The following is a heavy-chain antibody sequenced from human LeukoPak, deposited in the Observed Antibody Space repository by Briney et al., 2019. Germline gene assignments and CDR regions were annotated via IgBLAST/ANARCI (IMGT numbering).Heavy chain of an antibody. CDR1: GFTFSSYG. CDR3: AKEKSLAVAGPYYYYYGMDV. D-gene: IGHD6-19*01. J-gene: IGHJ6*04. CDR2: ISYDGSNK. V-gene: IGHV3-30*18. Sequence: PGGSLRLPCAASGFTFSSYGMHWVRQAPGKGLEWVAVISYDGSNKYYADSVKGRFTISRDNSKNTLYLQMNSLRAEDTAVYYCAKEKSLAVAGPYYYYYGMDVWGKGTTVTVSS.